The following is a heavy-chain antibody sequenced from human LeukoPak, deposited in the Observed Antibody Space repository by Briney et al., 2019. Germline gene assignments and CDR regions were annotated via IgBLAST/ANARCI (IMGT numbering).Heavy chain of an antibody. CDR3: TTSTVTTDYYYGMDV. Sequence: GGSLRLSCAASGFTFSNAWMSWVRQAPGKGLEWVGRIKSKTDGGTTDYAAPVKGRFTISRDDSKNTLYLQMSSLKTEDTAVYYCTTSTVTTDYYYGMDVWGQGTTVTVSS. V-gene: IGHV3-15*01. D-gene: IGHD4-11*01. CDR2: IKSKTDGGTT. CDR1: GFTFSNAW. J-gene: IGHJ6*02.